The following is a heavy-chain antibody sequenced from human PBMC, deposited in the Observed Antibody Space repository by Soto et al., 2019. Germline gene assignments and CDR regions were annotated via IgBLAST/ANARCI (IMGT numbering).Heavy chain of an antibody. CDR2: ISYDGSNK. V-gene: IGHV3-30*03. CDR1: GFTFSSYG. D-gene: IGHD2-2*01. J-gene: IGHJ6*02. CDR3: AVGYCSSTSCAAPRLYYYGMDV. Sequence: QVQLVESGGGVVQPGRSLRLSCAASGFTFSSYGMHWVRQAPGKGLEWVAVISYDGSNKYYADSVKGRFTISRDNSKNTLYLQMNSLRAEDTAVYYCAVGYCSSTSCAAPRLYYYGMDVWGQGTTVTVSS.